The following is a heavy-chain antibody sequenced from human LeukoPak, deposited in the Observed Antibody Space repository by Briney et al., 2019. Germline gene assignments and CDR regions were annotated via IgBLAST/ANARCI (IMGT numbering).Heavy chain of an antibody. V-gene: IGHV3-23*01. J-gene: IGHJ4*02. CDR2: ISGSGGST. CDR3: AKFLFITMIVVVTTPSDY. Sequence: GGSLRLSCAASGFTLSSYAMSWVRQAPGKGLEWVSAISGSGGSTYYADSAKGRFTISRDNSKNTLYLQMNSLRAEDTAVYYCAKFLFITMIVVVTTPSDYWGQGTLVTVSS. D-gene: IGHD3-22*01. CDR1: GFTLSSYA.